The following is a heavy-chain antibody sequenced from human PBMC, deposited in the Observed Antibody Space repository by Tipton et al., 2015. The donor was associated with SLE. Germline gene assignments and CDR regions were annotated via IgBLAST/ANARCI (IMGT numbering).Heavy chain of an antibody. CDR1: GYSISSGYS. J-gene: IGHJ3*02. Sequence: TLSLTCEVSGYSISSGYSWGWIRQPPGKGLEWIGTINYSGDTYYNPSLNNRVTISVETSKNQFSLKLDSVTAADTAVYYCASSLGNCAGGTCYLDGDAFQIWGQGTMVTVSS. D-gene: IGHD2-15*01. CDR2: INYSGDT. CDR3: ASSLGNCAGGTCYLDGDAFQI. V-gene: IGHV4-38-2*01.